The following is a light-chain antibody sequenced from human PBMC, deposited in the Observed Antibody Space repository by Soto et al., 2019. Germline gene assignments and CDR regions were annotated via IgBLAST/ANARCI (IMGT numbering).Light chain of an antibody. CDR2: DVT. CDR1: SSDVGGHNY. CDR3: SSYASTTRV. J-gene: IGLJ3*02. Sequence: QSALTQPASVSGSPGQSITISCTGTSSDVGGHNYVSWYQHHPGKAPKLMIYDVTNRPSGVSNRFSGSKSGNTASLTISGLQAEDEADYYCSSYASTTRVFGGGTKVTVL. V-gene: IGLV2-14*03.